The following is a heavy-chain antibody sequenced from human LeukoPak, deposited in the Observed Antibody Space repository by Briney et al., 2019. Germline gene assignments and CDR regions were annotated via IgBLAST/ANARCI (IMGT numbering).Heavy chain of an antibody. D-gene: IGHD3-16*01. J-gene: IGHJ4*02. V-gene: IGHV4-34*01. CDR3: ARALWGSFMPPYFDY. CDR2: ISHSGST. CDR1: GGSFSGYY. Sequence: SETLSLTCAVYGGSFSGYYWSWIRQPPGKGLEWIGEISHSGSTNYNPSLKSRVTISVDTSKNQFSLKLSSVTAADTAVYYCARALWGSFMPPYFDYWGQGTLVTVSS.